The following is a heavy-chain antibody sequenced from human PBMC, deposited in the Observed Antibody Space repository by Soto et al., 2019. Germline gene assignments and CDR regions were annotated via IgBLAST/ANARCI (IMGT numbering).Heavy chain of an antibody. V-gene: IGHV3-21*01. CDR1: GFTFSSYS. J-gene: IGHJ4*02. D-gene: IGHD3-22*01. Sequence: PRGSLRLSCAACGFTFSSYSMHWVRQAPGKGLEWVSSISSSRSYIYYADSVKGRFTISRDNAKNSLYLQMNSLRAADTAVYYCASLDSSGYYYIVDYWGQGTVVTVSS. CDR2: ISSSRSYI. CDR3: ASLDSSGYYYIVDY.